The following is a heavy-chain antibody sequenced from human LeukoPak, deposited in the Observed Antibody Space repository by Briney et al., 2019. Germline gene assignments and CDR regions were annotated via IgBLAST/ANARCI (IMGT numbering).Heavy chain of an antibody. D-gene: IGHD4-17*01. Sequence: GGSLRLSCAASGFTFSSYWMSWVRQAPGKGLEWVANIKQDGSEKYYVDSVKGRFTISRDNAKNSLYLQMNSLRAEDTAVYYCARDRHWGDYSGGGRGDHWGQGTLVTVSS. CDR2: IKQDGSEK. V-gene: IGHV3-7*01. CDR1: GFTFSSYW. J-gene: IGHJ4*02. CDR3: ARDRHWGDYSGGGRGDH.